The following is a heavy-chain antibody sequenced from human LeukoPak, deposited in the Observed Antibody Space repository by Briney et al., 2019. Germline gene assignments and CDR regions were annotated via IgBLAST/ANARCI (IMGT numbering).Heavy chain of an antibody. V-gene: IGHV1-69*04. CDR3: ARDTFYFDY. Sequence: AVKVSCKASAGTFSSYAISWVRQAPGQGLEWMGRIIPILGIANYAQKFQGRVTITADKSTSTAYMELSSLRSEDTAVYYCARDTFYFDYWGQGTLVTVSS. J-gene: IGHJ4*02. CDR1: AGTFSSYA. CDR2: IIPILGIA.